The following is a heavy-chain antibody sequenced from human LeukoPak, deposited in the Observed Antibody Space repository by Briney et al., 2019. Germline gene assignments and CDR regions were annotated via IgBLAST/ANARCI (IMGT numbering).Heavy chain of an antibody. CDR2: IYSGGST. V-gene: IGHV3-53*01. J-gene: IGHJ4*02. CDR1: GFTVSSNY. D-gene: IGHD6-13*01. CDR3: ARGRGSSWYFDY. Sequence: GGSLRLSCAASGFTVSSNYMTWVRQAPGKGLEWVSVIYSGGSTYYADSVKGRFTISRDNSKNTLYLQMNSLRGEDTAVYYCARGRGSSWYFDYWGQGTLVTVSS.